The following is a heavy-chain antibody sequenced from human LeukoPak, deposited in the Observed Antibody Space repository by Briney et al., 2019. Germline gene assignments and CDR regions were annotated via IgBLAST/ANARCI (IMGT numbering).Heavy chain of an antibody. D-gene: IGHD2-2*01. CDR3: ARAGGYCSSTSCHNWFDP. CDR2: IIPIFGTA. Sequence: SVKVSCKASGGTFSSYAISWVRQAPGQGLEWMGGIIPIFGTANYAQKFQGRVTITADESTSTAYMELSSLRSEDTAVYYCARAGGYCSSTSCHNWFDPWGQGTLVTVSS. CDR1: GGTFSSYA. J-gene: IGHJ5*02. V-gene: IGHV1-69*13.